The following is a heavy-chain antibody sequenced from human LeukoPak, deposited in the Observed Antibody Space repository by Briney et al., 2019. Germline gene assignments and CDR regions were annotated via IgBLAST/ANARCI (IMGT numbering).Heavy chain of an antibody. J-gene: IGHJ5*02. CDR3: ARGLMTTYWFDP. Sequence: SETLSLTCAVYGGSFSGYYWSWIRQPPGKGLEWIGEINHSGSTNYNPSLKSRVTISVDTSKNRFSLKLSSVTAADTAVYYCARGLMTTYWFDPWGQGTLVTVSS. D-gene: IGHD4-11*01. V-gene: IGHV4-34*01. CDR2: INHSGST. CDR1: GGSFSGYY.